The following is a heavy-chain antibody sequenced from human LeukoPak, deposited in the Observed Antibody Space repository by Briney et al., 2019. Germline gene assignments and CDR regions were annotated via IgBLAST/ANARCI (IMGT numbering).Heavy chain of an antibody. J-gene: IGHJ4*02. D-gene: IGHD3-16*01. V-gene: IGHV4-34*01. CDR2: INHSGST. CDR3: ARAPGGGPPL. CDR1: GGSFSGYY. Sequence: SETLSLTCAVYGGSFSGYYWSWIRQPPGKGLEWIGEINHSGSTNYNPSLKSRVTISVDTSKNQFSLRLSSVTAADTAVYYCARAPGGGPPLWGQGTLVTVSS.